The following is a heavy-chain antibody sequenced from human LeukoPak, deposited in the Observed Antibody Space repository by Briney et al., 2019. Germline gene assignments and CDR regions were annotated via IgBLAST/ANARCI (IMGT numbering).Heavy chain of an antibody. CDR1: GDSVSINNAA. Sequence: SQTLSLTCAISGDSVSINNAAWNWIRQSPSRGLEWLGRTYYRSRWYNDYAVSVKGRITISPDTSRNQFSLHLNSVTPEDTAVYYCAKLGGNFVDFWGQGTLVTVSS. CDR3: AKLGGNFVDF. V-gene: IGHV6-1*01. D-gene: IGHD1-1*01. J-gene: IGHJ4*02. CDR2: TYYRSRWYN.